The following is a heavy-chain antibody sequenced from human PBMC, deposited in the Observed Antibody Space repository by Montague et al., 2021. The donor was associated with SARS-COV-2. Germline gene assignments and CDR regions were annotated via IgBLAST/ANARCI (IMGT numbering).Heavy chain of an antibody. CDR3: ASQPLTTMILVVITRPRRYCDL. V-gene: IGHV4-4*07. J-gene: IGHJ2*01. CDR2: ISPNDST. D-gene: IGHD3-22*01. Sequence: SETLSLTCTVSGGSISSYYLHWIWQPARPGLEWIWLISPNDSTKSNHSLSSRVTISADTSTNQFSLKLSSVTAADTAVSYCASQPLTTMILVVITRPRRYCDLWGRGALVTVSS. CDR1: GGSISSYY.